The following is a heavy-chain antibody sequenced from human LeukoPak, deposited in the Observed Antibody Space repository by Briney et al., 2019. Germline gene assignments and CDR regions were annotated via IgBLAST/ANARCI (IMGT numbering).Heavy chain of an antibody. CDR1: GFTFSNYG. J-gene: IGHJ4*02. V-gene: IGHV3-23*01. CDR3: AKDYVPFGELPLYYFDY. Sequence: PGGSLRLSCAASGFTFSNYGLSWVRQAPGKGLEWVSGITGSGGSTYYADSVKGRFTISRDNAKNSLFLQINSLRVDDTAVYYCAKDYVPFGELPLYYFDYWGQGTLVTVSS. D-gene: IGHD3-10*01. CDR2: ITGSGGST.